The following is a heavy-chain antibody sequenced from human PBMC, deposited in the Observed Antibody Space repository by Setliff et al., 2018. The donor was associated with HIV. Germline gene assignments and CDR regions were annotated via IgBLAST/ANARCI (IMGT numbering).Heavy chain of an antibody. CDR1: GGSISSYY. V-gene: IGHV4-59*01. D-gene: IGHD1-1*01. Sequence: SSETLSLTCTVSGGSISSYYWRWIRQPPGEGLEWIGYIFYSGRTNYNPSLKSRATISLETSKNQSSLKLTSVTAADTAVYYCASAGSGTRAPPRYWGQGTLVTVSS. J-gene: IGHJ4*02. CDR2: IFYSGRT. CDR3: ASAGSGTRAPPRY.